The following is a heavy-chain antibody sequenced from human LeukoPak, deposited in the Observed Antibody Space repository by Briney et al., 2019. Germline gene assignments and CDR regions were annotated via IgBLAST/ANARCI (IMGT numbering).Heavy chain of an antibody. V-gene: IGHV4-59*01. CDR1: GGSISSYY. CDR3: ARASSRVHFDY. J-gene: IGHJ4*02. D-gene: IGHD2-15*01. CDR2: IYNSIST. Sequence: SETLSLTCTVSGGSISSYYWSWIRQPPGKGLEWIGYIYNSISTNYNPSLKSRVTISVDTSKNQFSLKLSSVTAADTAVYYCARASSRVHFDYWGQGTLVTVSA.